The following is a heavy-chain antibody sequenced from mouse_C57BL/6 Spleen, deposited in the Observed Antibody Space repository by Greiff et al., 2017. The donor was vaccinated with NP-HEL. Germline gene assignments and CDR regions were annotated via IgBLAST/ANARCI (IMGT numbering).Heavy chain of an antibody. J-gene: IGHJ4*01. Sequence: VESGGGLVKPGGSLKLSCAASGFTFSSYTMSWVRQTPEKRLEWVATISGGGGNTYYPDSVKGRFTISRDNAKNTLYLQMSSLRSEDTALYYCARRGGYDEEAMDYWGQGTSVTVSS. CDR2: ISGGGGNT. D-gene: IGHD2-2*01. V-gene: IGHV5-9*01. CDR3: ARRGGYDEEAMDY. CDR1: GFTFSSYT.